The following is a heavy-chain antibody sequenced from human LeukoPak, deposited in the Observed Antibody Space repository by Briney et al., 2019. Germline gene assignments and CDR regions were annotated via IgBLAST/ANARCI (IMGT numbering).Heavy chain of an antibody. V-gene: IGHV2-5*01. CDR3: AHRPPQSRDSSGYYRHWFDP. Sequence: ESGPTLVNXTQTLTLTCTFSGFSLSTSGVGVGWIRQPPGKALEWLVLIYWNDDKRYSPSLKSRLTITKDTSKNQVVLTMTNMDPVDTATYYCAHRPPQSRDSSGYYRHWFDPWGQGTLVTVSS. D-gene: IGHD3-22*01. CDR2: IYWNDDK. J-gene: IGHJ5*02. CDR1: GFSLSTSGVG.